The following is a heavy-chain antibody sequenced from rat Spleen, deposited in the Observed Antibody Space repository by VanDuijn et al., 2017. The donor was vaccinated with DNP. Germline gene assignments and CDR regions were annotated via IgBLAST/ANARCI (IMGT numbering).Heavy chain of an antibody. J-gene: IGHJ4*01. CDR3: SRRGYRYNYDYALDV. Sequence: EVQLVESGGVLVQPGRSLKLSCITSGFPFNSYWMAWVRQVPGKGLEWIASITGGSRITSYPDSVKGRFIISRDNVKATLYLQMASLTSEDTATYFCSRRGYRYNYDYALDVWGQGTSVTVSS. CDR1: GFPFNSYW. D-gene: IGHD1-5*01. CDR2: ITGGSRIT. V-gene: IGHV5-31*01.